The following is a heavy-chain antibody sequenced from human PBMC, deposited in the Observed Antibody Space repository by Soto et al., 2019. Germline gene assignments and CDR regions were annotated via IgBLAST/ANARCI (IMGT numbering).Heavy chain of an antibody. V-gene: IGHV3-30*18. CDR2: IVYDGSEK. Sequence: QVQLVESGGGVVQPGRSLRLFCAASGFTFTRYGMHWVRQAPGKGLEWVAVIVYDGSEKHYGDSVKGRFTISRDNSKNTLYLQMNSLRAADTAVSYCVKDSHRVMYSTSSDRYDFYSGMDVWGQGTTVTVSS. D-gene: IGHD6-6*01. CDR1: GFTFTRYG. CDR3: VKDSHRVMYSTSSDRYDFYSGMDV. J-gene: IGHJ6*02.